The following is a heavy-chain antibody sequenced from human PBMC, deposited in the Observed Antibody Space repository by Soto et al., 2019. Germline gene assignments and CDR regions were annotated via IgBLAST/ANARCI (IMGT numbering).Heavy chain of an antibody. CDR3: ARDIVVVPAAPYYYGMDV. CDR2: IPYDGSNK. Sequence: QVQLVESGGGVVQPGRSLRLSCAASGFTFSSYAMHWVRQAPGKGLEWVAVIPYDGSNKYYADSVKGRFTISRDNSKNTLYQQMNSLRAEDTAVYYCARDIVVVPAAPYYYGMDVWGQGTTVTVSS. D-gene: IGHD2-2*01. V-gene: IGHV3-30-3*01. J-gene: IGHJ6*02. CDR1: GFTFSSYA.